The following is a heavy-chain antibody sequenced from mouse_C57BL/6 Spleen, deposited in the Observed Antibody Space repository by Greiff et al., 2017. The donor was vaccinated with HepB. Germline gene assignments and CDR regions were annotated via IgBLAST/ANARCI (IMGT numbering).Heavy chain of an antibody. CDR2: INPNNGGT. CDR3: AINYGSSYYFDS. Sequence: EVQLQQSGPELVKPGASVKMSCKASGYTFTDYNMHWVKQSHGKSLEWIGYINPNNGGTSYNQKFKGKATLTVNKSSSTAYMESRSLTSEDSAVYYCAINYGSSYYFDSWGQGTTLTVSS. D-gene: IGHD1-1*01. J-gene: IGHJ2*01. V-gene: IGHV1-22*01. CDR1: GYTFTDYN.